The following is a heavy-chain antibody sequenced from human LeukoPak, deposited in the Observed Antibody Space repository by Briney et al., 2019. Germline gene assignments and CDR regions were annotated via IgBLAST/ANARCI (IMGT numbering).Heavy chain of an antibody. V-gene: IGHV3-15*07. CDR2: IRCQTAGGTT. Sequence: GGSLRLSCAVSGLTLSNVWMNWVRQAPGKGLEWVGRIRCQTAGGTTDFAAPVKGRFSISRDDSKNSLYLQMNSLTSEDTAVYYCAHGSAQYYEYWGQGTLVTVSS. CDR1: GLTLSNVW. CDR3: AHGSAQYYEY. D-gene: IGHD2-15*01. J-gene: IGHJ1*01.